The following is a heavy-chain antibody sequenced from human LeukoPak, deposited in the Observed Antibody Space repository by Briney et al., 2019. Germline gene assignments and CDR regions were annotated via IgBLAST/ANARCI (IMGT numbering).Heavy chain of an antibody. J-gene: IGHJ4*02. V-gene: IGHV1-24*01. CDR3: ATGRTKWDLLNY. CDR2: LDPEDGEM. Sequence: ASVKVSCKVSGYTLTELSLHWVRQAPGKGGEWMGGLDPEDGEMIYSQKFQGRVTMTEDTSTDIAYMEMSSLRSEDTAVYYCATGRTKWDLLNYWGQGTLVTVSS. D-gene: IGHD1-26*01. CDR1: GYTLTELS.